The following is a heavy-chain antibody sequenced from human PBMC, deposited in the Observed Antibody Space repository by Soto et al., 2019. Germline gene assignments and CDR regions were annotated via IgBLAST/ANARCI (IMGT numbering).Heavy chain of an antibody. D-gene: IGHD2-8*01. Sequence: QVQLQESGPGLVEPSGTLSLTCAVSGGSMHIRDWWSWVRQPPGKGLEWIGEIHHSGSTNYNPSLQSRVTISLDKSKNQFSLRLSSVTAADTAVYYCARKICCMDVWGQGTTVTVSS. J-gene: IGHJ6*02. V-gene: IGHV4-4*02. CDR1: GGSMHIRDW. CDR3: ARKICCMDV. CDR2: IHHSGST.